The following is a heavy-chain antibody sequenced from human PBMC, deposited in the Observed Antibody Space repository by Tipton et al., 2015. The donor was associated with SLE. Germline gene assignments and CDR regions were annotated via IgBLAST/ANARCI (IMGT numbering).Heavy chain of an antibody. CDR1: GGSISRSSHS. CDR3: ARYNSPSWFDP. CDR2: IYHSGST. Sequence: TLSLTCTVSGGSISRSSHSWDWIRQPPGKGLEWIGSIYHSGSTYYNPSLKSRVTISVDTSKNQFSLKLTSVTAADTAVYYCARYNSPSWFDPWGQGTLVTVSS. J-gene: IGHJ5*02. V-gene: IGHV4-39*07. D-gene: IGHD6-19*01.